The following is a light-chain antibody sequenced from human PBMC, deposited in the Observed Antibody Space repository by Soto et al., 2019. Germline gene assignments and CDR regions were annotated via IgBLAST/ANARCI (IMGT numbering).Light chain of an antibody. J-gene: IGLJ3*02. CDR3: SSYASTGSLL. CDR1: SSDVGGYKY. CDR2: EVT. V-gene: IGLV2-14*01. Sequence: QSVLTQPASVSGSPGQSITISCTGTSSDVGGYKYVSWYQQHPGKAPNLLIYEVTNRPSGVSNRFSGSKSGNTASLTISGLQAEDEADYYCSSYASTGSLLFGGGTKLTVL.